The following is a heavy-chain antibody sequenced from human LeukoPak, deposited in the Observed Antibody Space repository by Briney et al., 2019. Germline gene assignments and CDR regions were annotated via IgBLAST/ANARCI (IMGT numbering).Heavy chain of an antibody. CDR2: ISSSSSYI. CDR1: GFTFSSYS. CDR3: ARGKSTSCYHWFDP. V-gene: IGHV3-21*01. D-gene: IGHD2-2*01. J-gene: IGHJ5*02. Sequence: PGGSLRLSCAASGFTFSSYSMNWVRQAPGKGLEWLSSISSSSSYIYYADSVKGRFTISRDNAKNSLYLQMNSLRAEDTAVYYCARGKSTSCYHWFDPWGQGTLVTVSS.